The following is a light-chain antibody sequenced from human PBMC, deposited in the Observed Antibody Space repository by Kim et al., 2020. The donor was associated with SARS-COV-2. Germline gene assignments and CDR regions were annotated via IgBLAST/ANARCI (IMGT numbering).Light chain of an antibody. J-gene: IGLJ1*01. CDR1: SSDVGGYNF. CDR3: SSYTSSSTVV. Sequence: QSALTQPASVSGSPGQSITISCTGTSSDVGGYNFVSWYQQHPGKAPKIMIYDVSKRPSGVSNRFPGSKSCKTASLTISGLPAEDEADYCCSSYTSSSTVVFGGGTKVTVL. V-gene: IGLV2-14*01. CDR2: DVS.